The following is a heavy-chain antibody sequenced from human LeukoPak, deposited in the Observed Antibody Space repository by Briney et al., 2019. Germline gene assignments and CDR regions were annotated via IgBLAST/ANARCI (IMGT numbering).Heavy chain of an antibody. CDR1: GFTFSSYG. J-gene: IGHJ4*02. V-gene: IGHV3-23*01. CDR2: ISGSGGST. Sequence: PGGSLRLSCAASGFTFSSYGMSWVRQAPGKGLEWVSAISGSGGSTYYADSVKGRFTISRDNSKNTLYLQMNSLRAEDTAVYYCAKAFVLFRTHYDILTGPCDYWGQGTLVTVSS. D-gene: IGHD3-9*01. CDR3: AKAFVLFRTHYDILTGPCDY.